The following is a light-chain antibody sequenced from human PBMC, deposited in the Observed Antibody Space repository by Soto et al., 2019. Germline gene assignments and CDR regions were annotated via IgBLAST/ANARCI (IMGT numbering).Light chain of an antibody. V-gene: IGLV2-14*03. CDR1: SSDIGGYNY. CDR2: DVS. CDR3: SSYTSSSTYV. J-gene: IGLJ1*01. Sequence: QCALTQPASVSGSPGQSITISCTGTSSDIGGYNYVSWYQQHPGKAPKVIIYDVSNRPSGVSYRFFGSKSGNTASLTISGLQAEDEADYYCSSYTSSSTYVFGTGTKVTVL.